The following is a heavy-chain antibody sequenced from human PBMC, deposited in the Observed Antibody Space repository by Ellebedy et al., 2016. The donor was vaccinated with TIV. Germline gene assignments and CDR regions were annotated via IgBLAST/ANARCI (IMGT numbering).Heavy chain of an antibody. Sequence: SVKVSXXASGYTFSRYYIHWVRQAPGQGLEWMGGIIPMFGTVEYAQKFQGRVTITADKSTSTAYMELSSLKSEDTAVYYCARVSWSGGYQLVSGRDGMDVWGQGTTVTVSS. D-gene: IGHD2-2*01. CDR1: GYTFSRYY. CDR3: ARVSWSGGYQLVSGRDGMDV. V-gene: IGHV1-69*06. CDR2: IIPMFGTV. J-gene: IGHJ6*02.